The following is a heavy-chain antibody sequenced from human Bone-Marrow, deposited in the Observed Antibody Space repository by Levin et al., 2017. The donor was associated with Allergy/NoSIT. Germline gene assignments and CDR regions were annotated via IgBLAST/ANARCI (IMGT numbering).Heavy chain of an antibody. CDR1: GFNFSSYW. V-gene: IGHV3-74*01. CDR2: INRDGSST. Sequence: GGSLRLSCSASGFNFSSYWMHWVRQAPGKGLEWVSRINRDGSSTSYADSVKGRFTISRDNAKNTLYLHMNSLRAEDTSVYYCARDRVSTNWYFDLWRRGTLVTVSS. J-gene: IGHJ2*01. CDR3: ARDRVSTNWYFDL. D-gene: IGHD5/OR15-5a*01.